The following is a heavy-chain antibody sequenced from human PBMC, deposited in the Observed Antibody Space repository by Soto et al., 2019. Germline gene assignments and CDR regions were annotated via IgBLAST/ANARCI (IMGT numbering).Heavy chain of an antibody. V-gene: IGHV1-69*02. CDR2: IIPILGIA. Sequence: SVKVSCKASGGTFSSYTISWVRQAPGQGHEWMGRIIPILGIANYAQKFQGRVTITADKSTSTAYMELSSLRSEDTAVYYCARRGELGYCSGCGCYSGAFDIWGQGTMVTVSS. CDR3: ARRGELGYCSGCGCYSGAFDI. CDR1: GGTFSSYT. J-gene: IGHJ3*02. D-gene: IGHD2-15*01.